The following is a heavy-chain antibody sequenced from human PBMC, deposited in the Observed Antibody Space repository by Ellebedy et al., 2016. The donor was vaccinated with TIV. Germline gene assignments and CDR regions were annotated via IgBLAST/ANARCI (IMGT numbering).Heavy chain of an antibody. CDR1: GGTFSSYA. CDR3: ARDKPDFWAYYYGMDV. Sequence: ASVKVSCKASGGTFSSYAISWVRQAPGQGLEWMGGIIPIFGTANYAQKFQGRVTITADESTSTAYMELSSLRSEDTAVYYCARDKPDFWAYYYGMDVWGQGTTVTVSS. J-gene: IGHJ6*02. CDR2: IIPIFGTA. V-gene: IGHV1-69*13. D-gene: IGHD3-3*01.